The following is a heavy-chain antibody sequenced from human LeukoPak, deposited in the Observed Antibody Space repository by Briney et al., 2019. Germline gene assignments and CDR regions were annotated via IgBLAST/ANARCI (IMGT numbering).Heavy chain of an antibody. CDR3: ARSEGSGWYKPVDY. J-gene: IGHJ4*02. CDR2: IYYRGGT. V-gene: IGHV4-59*01. Sequence: SETLSLTCTVSGGSISSYYWSWIRQPPGKGLEWIGYIYYRGGTNYNPSLKSRFTISVDTSKNQFSLKLSSVTAADTAVYYCARSEGSGWYKPVDYWGQGILVTVSS. CDR1: GGSISSYY. D-gene: IGHD6-19*01.